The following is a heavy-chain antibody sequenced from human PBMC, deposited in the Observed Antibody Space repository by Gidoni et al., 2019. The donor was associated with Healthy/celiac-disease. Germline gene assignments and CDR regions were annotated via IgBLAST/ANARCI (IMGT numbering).Heavy chain of an antibody. D-gene: IGHD2-2*02. CDR2: ISSSSSTI. J-gene: IGHJ6*02. CDR3: ARGSYCSSTSCYNYYYYGMDV. Sequence: EVQLVESGGGLVQPGGSLRLSCAASGFTFSSSSMHWVRQAPGKGLEWVADISSSSSTIYYADSWKGRVTISRDNDKNSLYLQMNSLRAEDTAVYYCARGSYCSSTSCYNYYYYGMDVWGQGTTVTVSS. CDR1: GFTFSSSS. V-gene: IGHV3-48*04.